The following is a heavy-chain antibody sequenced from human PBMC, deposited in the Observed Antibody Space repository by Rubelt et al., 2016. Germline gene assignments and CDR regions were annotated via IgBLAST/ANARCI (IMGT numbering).Heavy chain of an antibody. V-gene: IGHV3-48*02. CDR3: VTDLRWPLRN. CDR2: ISSTSTSV. Sequence: EVRLVESGGGLVQPGGSLRLSCAASGFSFRSYSMNWVRQAPGKGLEWIAYISSTSTSVYYADSVKGRFTISRDSARNSMDLQMNSLRDEDTAVYYCVTDLRWPLRNWGQGTLVTVSS. CDR1: GFSFRSYS. J-gene: IGHJ1*01. D-gene: IGHD4-23*01.